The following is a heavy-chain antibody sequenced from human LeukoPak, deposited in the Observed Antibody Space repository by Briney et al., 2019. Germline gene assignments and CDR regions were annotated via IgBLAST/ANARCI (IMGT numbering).Heavy chain of an antibody. CDR2: IKQDGSES. V-gene: IGHV3-7*01. J-gene: IGHJ4*02. CDR1: GFTFSSHW. CDR3: ARWGHNCSGGSCYGGQIDY. D-gene: IGHD2-15*01. Sequence: PGGSLRLSCAASGFTFSSHWMDWVRQAPGKGLEWVANIKQDGSESYYLDSVKGRFTISRDNAKSSLYLQMNSLRAEDTAVYYCARWGHNCSGGSCYGGQIDYWGQGTLVTVSS.